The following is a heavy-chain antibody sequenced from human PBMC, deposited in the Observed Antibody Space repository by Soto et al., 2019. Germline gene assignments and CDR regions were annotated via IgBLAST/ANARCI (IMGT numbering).Heavy chain of an antibody. J-gene: IGHJ6*02. CDR3: ASAMTSVTSTAHYYYGMDV. Sequence: SATLSLTCTLSGDSISSGDYYWGWIGRPPGKGLEWIGYMHYSGSTYYNPSLKTRVAISIDTSKNQFSPNLRSVTAADTAIYYCASAMTSVTSTAHYYYGMDVCGQGTTVTVSS. CDR2: MHYSGST. D-gene: IGHD4-17*01. V-gene: IGHV4-30-4*01. CDR1: GDSISSGDYY.